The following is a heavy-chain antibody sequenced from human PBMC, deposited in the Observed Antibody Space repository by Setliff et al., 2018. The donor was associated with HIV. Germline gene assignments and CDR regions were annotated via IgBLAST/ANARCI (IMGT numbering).Heavy chain of an antibody. CDR1: GGSISSSSYY. J-gene: IGHJ5*02. V-gene: IGHV4-39*01. D-gene: IGHD3-10*01. CDR3: ATYADRESNRFDP. CDR2: IDYSGST. Sequence: SETLSLTCSVSGGSISSSSYYWGWIRQPPGKGLEWIGSIDYSGSTYYNPSLKSRVTISVDTSKNQFSLKLSSVTAADTAVYYCATYADRESNRFDPWGQGILVTVSS.